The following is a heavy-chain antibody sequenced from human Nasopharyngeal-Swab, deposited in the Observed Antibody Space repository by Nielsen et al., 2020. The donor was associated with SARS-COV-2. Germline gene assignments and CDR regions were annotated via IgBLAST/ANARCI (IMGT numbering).Heavy chain of an antibody. CDR3: ARGGRGSQYYMEV. CDR2: IGIAGNP. D-gene: IGHD1-26*01. V-gene: IGHV3-13*05. CDR1: GFTFSTYD. J-gene: IGHJ6*03. Sequence: GESLKISCAASGFTFSTYDMHWVRQVTGKGLEWVSAIGIAGNPYYAGSVKGRFTISRENAKNSLYLQMNSLRAGDTAVYYCARGGRGSQYYMEVGGKGTTVNVSS.